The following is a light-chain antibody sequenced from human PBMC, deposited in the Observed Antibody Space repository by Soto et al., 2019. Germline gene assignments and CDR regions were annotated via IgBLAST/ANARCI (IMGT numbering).Light chain of an antibody. CDR1: QSVSSN. Sequence: EIVTTQSPATLSVSPGERATLSCRASQSVSSNLAWYQQKPGQAPSLLIYGASTRATGIPARFSGSGSGTEFTLTISSLQSEDFAVYYCQQYNNWPRTFGQGTKV. V-gene: IGKV3-15*01. CDR3: QQYNNWPRT. J-gene: IGKJ1*01. CDR2: GAS.